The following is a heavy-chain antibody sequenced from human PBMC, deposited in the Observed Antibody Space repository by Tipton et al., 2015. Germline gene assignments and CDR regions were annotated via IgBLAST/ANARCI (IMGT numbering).Heavy chain of an antibody. D-gene: IGHD3-22*01. J-gene: IGHJ4*02. CDR2: IYYTGST. Sequence: TLSLTCTVSGASVSSGAYSWSWIRQHPGKGLEWIGYIYYTGSTYYNPSLKSRLTISVDTSKNQFSLKLSSVTAADTAMYYCARSYDSSGYPDYWGQGTLVTVSS. CDR1: GASVSSGAYS. V-gene: IGHV4-31*03. CDR3: ARSYDSSGYPDY.